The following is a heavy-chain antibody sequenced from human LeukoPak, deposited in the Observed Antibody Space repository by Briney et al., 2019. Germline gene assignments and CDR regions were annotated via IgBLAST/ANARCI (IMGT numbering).Heavy chain of an antibody. V-gene: IGHV3-30*02. CDR3: VKYDAGYCGSTSCSGYYYYYMDV. CDR2: LRYDGNNK. CDR1: GFTFSSYG. D-gene: IGHD2-2*01. J-gene: IGHJ6*03. Sequence: GGSLRLSCAASGFTFSSYGMHWVRQAPGKGLEWVAFLRYDGNNKYYADSVKGRFTISRDISKNTLYLQMNSLRAEDTAVYYCVKYDAGYCGSTSCSGYYYYYMDVWGKGTTVTVSS.